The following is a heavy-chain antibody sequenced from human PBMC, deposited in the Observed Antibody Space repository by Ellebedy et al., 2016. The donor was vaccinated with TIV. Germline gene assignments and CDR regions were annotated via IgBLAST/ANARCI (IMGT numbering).Heavy chain of an antibody. CDR2: INHSGST. CDR3: ARVLGEEGYGSGSYMGMDV. Sequence: SETLSLTXAVYGGSFSGYYWSWIRQPPGKGLEWIGEINHSGSTNYNPSLKSRVTISVDTSKNQFSLKLSSVTAADTAVYYCARVLGEEGYGSGSYMGMDVWGQGTTVTVSS. V-gene: IGHV4-34*01. D-gene: IGHD3-10*01. J-gene: IGHJ6*02. CDR1: GGSFSGYY.